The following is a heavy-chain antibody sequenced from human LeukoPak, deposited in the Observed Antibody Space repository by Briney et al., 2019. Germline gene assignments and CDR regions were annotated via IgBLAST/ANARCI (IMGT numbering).Heavy chain of an antibody. CDR1: GFTFSTSA. CDR3: ARDRVVVAATNYYYYMDV. CDR2: ISGGGDST. D-gene: IGHD2-15*01. V-gene: IGHV3-23*01. J-gene: IGHJ6*03. Sequence: GGSLRLSCAASGFTFSTSAMSWVRQAPGKGLEWVSTISGGGDSTYYADSVRGRFTISRDNSKNTLYLQMNSLRAEDTAVYYCARDRVVVAATNYYYYMDVWGKGTTVTVSS.